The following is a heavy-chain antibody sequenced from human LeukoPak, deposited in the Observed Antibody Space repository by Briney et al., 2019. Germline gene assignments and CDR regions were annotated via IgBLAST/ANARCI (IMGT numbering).Heavy chain of an antibody. Sequence: GGSLRLSCAASGLTFSSYAMSWVRQAPGKGLEWVSAISGSGGNTYYADSVKGRFTISRDNSQNTLYLQMNSLRAEDTAVYYCAKQRSEVVVAATNYWGQGTLVTVSS. CDR3: AKQRSEVVVAATNY. CDR1: GLTFSSYA. V-gene: IGHV3-23*01. D-gene: IGHD2-15*01. J-gene: IGHJ4*02. CDR2: ISGSGGNT.